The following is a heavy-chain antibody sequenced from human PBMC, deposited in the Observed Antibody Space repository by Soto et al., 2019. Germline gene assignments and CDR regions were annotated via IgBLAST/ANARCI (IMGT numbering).Heavy chain of an antibody. J-gene: IGHJ4*02. D-gene: IGHD5-12*01. V-gene: IGHV5-51*01. CDR1: GYSFSTHW. Sequence: PGESLKISCKGSGYSFSTHWIGWVRQMPGKGLECMGIIYPDDSDTKYSPSFQGQVTISADKSISTAYLQWSSLKASDTAIYYCASYQEMATIKPFDYWGQGTLVTVSS. CDR2: IYPDDSDT. CDR3: ASYQEMATIKPFDY.